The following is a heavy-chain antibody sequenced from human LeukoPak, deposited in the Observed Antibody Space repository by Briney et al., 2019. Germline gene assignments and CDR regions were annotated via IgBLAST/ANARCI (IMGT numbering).Heavy chain of an antibody. Sequence: GGSLRLSCAASGFTVSSNYMSWVRQAPGKGLEWVSGISGNGYSTYYADSVKGRFTISRDNSKNTLYLQMNSLRAEDTAVYYCAGDHHDSSGYLDYWGQGTLVTVSS. J-gene: IGHJ4*02. D-gene: IGHD3-22*01. CDR1: GFTVSSNY. V-gene: IGHV3-53*01. CDR3: AGDHHDSSGYLDY. CDR2: ISGNGYST.